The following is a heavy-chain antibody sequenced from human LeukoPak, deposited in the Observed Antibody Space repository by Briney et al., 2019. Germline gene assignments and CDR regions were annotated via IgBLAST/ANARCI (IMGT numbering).Heavy chain of an antibody. CDR1: GFTFSSYA. V-gene: IGHV3-23*01. Sequence: GGSLRLSCAASGFTFSSYAMSWVRQAPGKGLEWVSAISGSGGGTYYADSLKGRFTISRDNSKNTLYPQMNSLRAEDTAVYYCAKSVVVAAYYYFDYWGQGTLVTVSS. CDR2: ISGSGGGT. CDR3: AKSVVVAAYYYFDY. D-gene: IGHD2-15*01. J-gene: IGHJ4*02.